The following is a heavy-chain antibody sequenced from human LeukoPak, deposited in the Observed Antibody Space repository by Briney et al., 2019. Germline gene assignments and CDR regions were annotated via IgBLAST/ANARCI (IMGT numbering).Heavy chain of an antibody. CDR3: ARGVSGD. V-gene: IGHV4-59*12. D-gene: IGHD4-17*01. CDR2: IYYSGST. Sequence: SETLSLTCTVSGGSINSYYWSWIRQPPGKGLEWIGYIYYSGSTNHNPSLKSRVTISVDTSKNQFSLKLSSVTAADTAVYYCARGVSGDWGQGTTVTVSS. CDR1: GGSINSYY. J-gene: IGHJ6*02.